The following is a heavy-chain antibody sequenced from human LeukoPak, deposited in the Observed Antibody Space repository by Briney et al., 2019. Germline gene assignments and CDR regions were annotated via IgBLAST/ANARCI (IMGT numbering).Heavy chain of an antibody. J-gene: IGHJ4*02. CDR3: ARDTVTTFPSSFDY. V-gene: IGHV1-69*04. D-gene: IGHD4-11*01. CDR2: IIPILGIA. Sequence: ASVKVPCKASGGTFSSYAISWVRQAPGQGLAWMGRIIPILGIANYAQKFQGRVTITADKSTSTAYMELSSLRSEDTAVYYCARDTVTTFPSSFDYWGQGTLVTVSS. CDR1: GGTFSSYA.